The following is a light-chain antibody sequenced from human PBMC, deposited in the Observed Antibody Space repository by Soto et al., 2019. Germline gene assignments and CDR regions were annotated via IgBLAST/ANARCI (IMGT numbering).Light chain of an antibody. J-gene: IGLJ1*01. CDR3: TSYTRDTALV. CDR2: EVS. V-gene: IGLV2-14*01. Sequence: QSALTQPASVSGSPGQSITISCTGSSSDVVGYNYVSWYQQHPGKAPRLMIYEVSNRPSGVSNRFSGSKSGSTASLTISGLQAEDEADYHCTSYTRDTALVFGTGTKVTVL. CDR1: SSDVVGYNY.